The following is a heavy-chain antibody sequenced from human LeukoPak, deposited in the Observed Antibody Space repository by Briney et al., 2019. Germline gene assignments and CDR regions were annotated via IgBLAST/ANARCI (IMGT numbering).Heavy chain of an antibody. Sequence: SETLSLTCAVYGGSFSGYYWSWLRQPLGKGLEWIGEINRSGSTNYNPSLKSRVTISVDTSKNQFSLKLSSVTAADTAVYYCARGADRIAARPNYYYYMDVWGKGTTVTVSS. J-gene: IGHJ6*03. CDR1: GGSFSGYY. D-gene: IGHD6-6*01. CDR3: ARGADRIAARPNYYYYMDV. V-gene: IGHV4-34*01. CDR2: INRSGST.